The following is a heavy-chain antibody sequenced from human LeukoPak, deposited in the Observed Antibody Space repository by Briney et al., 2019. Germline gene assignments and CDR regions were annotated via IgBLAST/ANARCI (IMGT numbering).Heavy chain of an antibody. J-gene: IGHJ4*02. CDR3: ARLGSSWSFDY. Sequence: PGGSLRLSCAASGFTFSSYDMNWVRQAPGKGLEWVAVIWYDGSNKYYGDSVKGRFTISRDNSKNTVSLQMNSLRVEDTAVYYCARLGSSWSFDYWGQGTLVTVSS. CDR2: IWYDGSNK. D-gene: IGHD6-13*01. V-gene: IGHV3-33*01. CDR1: GFTFSSYD.